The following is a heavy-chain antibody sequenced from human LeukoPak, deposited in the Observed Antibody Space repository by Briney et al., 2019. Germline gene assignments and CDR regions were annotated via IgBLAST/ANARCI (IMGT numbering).Heavy chain of an antibody. Sequence: AGGSLRLSCAASGFTFSNYAMHWVRQAPGKGLEWVAVISYDGRNQYYADSVKGRFTISRDNSKNTLYLQMNSLRAEDTAVHYCFFPGVTGKVYWGQGTLVSVSS. CDR2: ISYDGRNQ. V-gene: IGHV3-30*04. D-gene: IGHD2-8*01. CDR3: FFPGVTGKVY. J-gene: IGHJ4*02. CDR1: GFTFSNYA.